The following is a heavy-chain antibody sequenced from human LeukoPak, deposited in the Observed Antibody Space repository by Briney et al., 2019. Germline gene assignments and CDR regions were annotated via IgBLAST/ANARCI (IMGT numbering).Heavy chain of an antibody. V-gene: IGHV1-2*02. CDR3: AGDGITIFGVVEADY. CDR1: GYTFTGYY. CDR2: INPNSGGT. J-gene: IGHJ4*02. Sequence: ASVKVSCTASGYTFTGYYMHWVRQAPGQGLEWMGWINPNSGGTNYAQKFQGRVTMTRDTSISTAYMELSRLRSDDTAVYYCAGDGITIFGVVEADYWGQGTLVTVSS. D-gene: IGHD3-3*01.